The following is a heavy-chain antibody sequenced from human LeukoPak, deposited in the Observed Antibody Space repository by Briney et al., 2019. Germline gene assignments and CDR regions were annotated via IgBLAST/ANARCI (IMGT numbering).Heavy chain of an antibody. CDR2: IKQDGSEK. J-gene: IGHJ4*02. V-gene: IGHV3-7*01. CDR3: ARDLSGSYCGGDCYWPIDY. CDR1: GFTFSSYA. D-gene: IGHD2-21*02. Sequence: PGGSLRLSCAASGFTFSSYAMSWVRQAPGKGLEWVANIKQDGSEKYYVDSVEGRFTISRDNAKNSLYLQMNSLRAEDTAVYYCARDLSGSYCGGDCYWPIDYWGQGTLVTVSS.